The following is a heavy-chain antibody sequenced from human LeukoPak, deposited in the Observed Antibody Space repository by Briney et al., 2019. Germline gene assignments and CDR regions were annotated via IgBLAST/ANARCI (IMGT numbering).Heavy chain of an antibody. Sequence: GGSLRLSCAASGFTFSGSSMHWVQQPSGKGMEWVGRIGSKAKSYATAYAGSVKARFTISREDSKNTAYLQMNSLKTEDTAVYYCTRHVYGSGSYHQVSGDYWGQGTLVTVSS. CDR3: TRHVYGSGSYHQVSGDY. CDR2: IGSKAKSYAT. D-gene: IGHD3-10*01. CDR1: GFTFSGSS. V-gene: IGHV3-73*01. J-gene: IGHJ4*02.